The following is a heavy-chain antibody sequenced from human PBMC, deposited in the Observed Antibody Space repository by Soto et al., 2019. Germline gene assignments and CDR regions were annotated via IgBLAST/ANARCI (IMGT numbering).Heavy chain of an antibody. CDR1: GFSLSSSGVG. V-gene: IGHV2-5*02. J-gene: IGHJ4*02. CDR2: IYWDDDK. D-gene: IGHD6-13*01. Sequence: QITLKESGPTLVKPTQTLTLTCTFSGFSLSSSGVGVGWIRQPPGKALEWLALIYWDDDKRYSPSLKSRLTITKHTSKNQVVLTMTNMDPVDTATYYCAHAHHTGIAAAAPFDYWGQGTLVTVSS. CDR3: AHAHHTGIAAAAPFDY.